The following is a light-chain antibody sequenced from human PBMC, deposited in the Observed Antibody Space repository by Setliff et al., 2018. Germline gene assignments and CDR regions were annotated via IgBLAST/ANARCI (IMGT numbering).Light chain of an antibody. Sequence: QSALAQPPSVSGSPGQSITISCTGTSSDVGTYNYVSWYQHHPGKAPKLMIYDVIKRPSGLSSRFSGSKSDNTASLTISGLQAKDEADYYCSSYTSSSTYVVFGGGTQLTVL. CDR2: DVI. V-gene: IGLV2-14*03. J-gene: IGLJ2*01. CDR3: SSYTSSSTYVV. CDR1: SSDVGTYNY.